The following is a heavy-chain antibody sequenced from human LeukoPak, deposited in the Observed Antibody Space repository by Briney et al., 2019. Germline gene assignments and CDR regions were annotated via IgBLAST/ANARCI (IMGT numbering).Heavy chain of an antibody. D-gene: IGHD3-22*01. Sequence: SQTLSLTCAISGDSVSNNNAAWSWIRQTPSRGLEWLGRTYCRSRCYTDYAVSVRSRITINADTSKNHFSLQLSSVSPEDTAVYYCAVSYDTTGYRGSRIFWFDPWGQGTLVTVSS. CDR3: AVSYDTTGYRGSRIFWFDP. J-gene: IGHJ5*02. V-gene: IGHV6-1*01. CDR2: TYCRSRCYT. CDR1: GDSVSNNNAA.